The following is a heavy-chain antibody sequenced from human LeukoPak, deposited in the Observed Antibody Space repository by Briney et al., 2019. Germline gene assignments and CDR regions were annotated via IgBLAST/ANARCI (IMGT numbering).Heavy chain of an antibody. CDR3: AKGGLPSGSYFSRANYFDY. D-gene: IGHD1-26*01. CDR1: GYTFTTYG. V-gene: IGHV1-18*01. Sequence: ASVKVSCKTSGYTFTTYGILWVRQAPGQGLEWMGWISGYNGNTNFARKLQGRVTMTTDTSTSTAYMELRSLRAEDTAVYYCAKGGLPSGSYFSRANYFDYWGQGTLVTVSS. J-gene: IGHJ4*02. CDR2: ISGYNGNT.